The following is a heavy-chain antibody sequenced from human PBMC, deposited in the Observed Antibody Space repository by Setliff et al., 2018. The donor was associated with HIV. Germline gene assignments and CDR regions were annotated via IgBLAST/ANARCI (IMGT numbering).Heavy chain of an antibody. Sequence: SETMSLTCTVSGGSIRSSSYYGGWISQPPGKGLEWIGSIDYSWSTYYNPSLKSRVTISVDTYKNQFSLKLSSVNAADTAVYYCARDLYSSGWYGLYYYVMDVWGQGTTVTVSS. CDR2: IDYSWST. J-gene: IGHJ6*02. D-gene: IGHD6-19*01. V-gene: IGHV4-39*07. CDR1: GGSIRSSSYY. CDR3: ARDLYSSGWYGLYYYVMDV.